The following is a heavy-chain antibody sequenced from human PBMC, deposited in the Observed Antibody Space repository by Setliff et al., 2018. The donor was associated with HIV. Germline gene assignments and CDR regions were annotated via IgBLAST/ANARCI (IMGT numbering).Heavy chain of an antibody. V-gene: IGHV3-23*01. D-gene: IGHD6-19*01. CDR3: AKGASSGWIHWYFDP. Sequence: PGGSLRLSCAASGFTFSSYAMTWVRQAPGKGLEWVSGISGSGGSTYYADSVKGRFTISRDNSKNTLYLQMNSLRAEDTAVYYCAKGASSGWIHWYFDPWGRGTLVTVSS. CDR1: GFTFSSYA. J-gene: IGHJ2*01. CDR2: ISGSGGST.